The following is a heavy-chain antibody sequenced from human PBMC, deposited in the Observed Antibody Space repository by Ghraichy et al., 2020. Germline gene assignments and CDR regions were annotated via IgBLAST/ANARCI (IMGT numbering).Heavy chain of an antibody. D-gene: IGHD3-10*01. CDR3: AKDVVYGSGSYYPEYFQH. V-gene: IGHV3-23*01. Sequence: GGSLRLSCAASGFTFSSYAMSWVRQAPGKGLEWVSAISGSGGSTYYADSVKGRFTISRDNSKNTLYLQMNSLRAEDTAVYYCAKDVVYGSGSYYPEYFQHWGQGTLVTVSS. J-gene: IGHJ1*01. CDR2: ISGSGGST. CDR1: GFTFSSYA.